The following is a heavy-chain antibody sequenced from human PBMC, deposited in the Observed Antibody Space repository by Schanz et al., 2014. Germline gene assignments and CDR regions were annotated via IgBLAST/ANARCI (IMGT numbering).Heavy chain of an antibody. J-gene: IGHJ3*02. Sequence: EVQLVQSGGCLVQPGGSLRLSCAASGFTFSSHWMHWVRQDPGKGLVWVARINSVGSNTDYADAVTGRFTISRDNAKNTLYLQMNTLRAEDTAVYYCARKMKLCVCGGKGHDSLDIWGQGTMVTVSS. V-gene: IGHV3-74*01. CDR3: ARKMKLCVCGGKGHDSLDI. CDR1: GFTFSSHW. CDR2: INSVGSNT. D-gene: IGHD2-15*01.